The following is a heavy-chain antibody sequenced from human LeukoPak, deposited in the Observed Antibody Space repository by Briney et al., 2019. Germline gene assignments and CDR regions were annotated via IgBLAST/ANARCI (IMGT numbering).Heavy chain of an antibody. CDR1: GGSFSGYY. CDR2: INHSGST. Sequence: PSETLCLTCAVYGGSFSGYYWSWIRQPPGKGLEWIGEINHSGSTNYNPSLKSRVTISVDTSKNQFSLKLSSVTAADTAVYYCARGFHWGGYYFDYWGQGTLVTVSS. V-gene: IGHV4-34*01. CDR3: ARGFHWGGYYFDY. J-gene: IGHJ4*02. D-gene: IGHD7-27*01.